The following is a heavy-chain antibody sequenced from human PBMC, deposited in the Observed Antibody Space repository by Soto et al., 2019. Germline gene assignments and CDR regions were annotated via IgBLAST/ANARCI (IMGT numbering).Heavy chain of an antibody. CDR2: IWYDGSNK. D-gene: IGHD2-2*02. J-gene: IGHJ4*02. V-gene: IGHV3-33*01. Sequence: QPGGSLRLSCAASGFTFSSYGMHWVRQAPGKGLEWVAVIWYDGSNKYYADSVKGRFTISRDNSKNTLYLQMNSLRAEDTAVYYCARASIVVVPAAIPSGYIDYWGQGTLVTVSP. CDR1: GFTFSSYG. CDR3: ARASIVVVPAAIPSGYIDY.